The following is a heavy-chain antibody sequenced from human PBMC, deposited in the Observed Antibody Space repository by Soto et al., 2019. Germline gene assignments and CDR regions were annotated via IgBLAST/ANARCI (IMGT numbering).Heavy chain of an antibody. J-gene: IGHJ6*02. CDR1: GFDFGSFG. Sequence: SVKVSCKASGFDFGSFGIQFLRQTRGRGLEWIGWTVVASGRTNYARQFQGRVAFSRDMSSTTAYMDLYDLKSDDTAVYFCSADHPHTAIGWPVWGQGTTVTVSS. V-gene: IGHV1-58*02. CDR3: SADHPHTAIGWPV. CDR2: TVVASGRT.